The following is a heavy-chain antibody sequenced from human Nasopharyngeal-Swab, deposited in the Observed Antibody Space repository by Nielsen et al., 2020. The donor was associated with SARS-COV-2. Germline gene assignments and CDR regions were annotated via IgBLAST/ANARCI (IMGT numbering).Heavy chain of an antibody. V-gene: IGHV1-46*01. CDR1: GYTFTSYY. CDR3: ARDPHAGFGELLPYYFDY. CDR2: INPSGGNT. Sequence: ASVKVSCKASGYTFTSYYMHWVRQAPGQGLEWMGIINPSGGNTNYAQKLRGRVTMTTDTSTSTAYMELRSLRSDDTAVYYCARDPHAGFGELLPYYFDYWGQGTQVTVSS. J-gene: IGHJ4*02. D-gene: IGHD3-10*01.